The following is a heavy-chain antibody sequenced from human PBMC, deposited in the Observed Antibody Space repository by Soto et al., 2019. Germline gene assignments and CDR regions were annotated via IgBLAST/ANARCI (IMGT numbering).Heavy chain of an antibody. D-gene: IGHD2-15*01. J-gene: IGHJ6*03. CDR2: INHSGST. Sequence: SETLSLTCAVYGGSFSGYYWSWIRQPPGKGLEWIGEINHSGSTNYNPSLKSRVTISVDTSKNQFSLKLSSVTAADTAVYYCTRGYCSGGSCYYYYYYYMDVWGKGTTVTVSS. V-gene: IGHV4-34*01. CDR3: TRGYCSGGSCYYYYYYYMDV. CDR1: GGSFSGYY.